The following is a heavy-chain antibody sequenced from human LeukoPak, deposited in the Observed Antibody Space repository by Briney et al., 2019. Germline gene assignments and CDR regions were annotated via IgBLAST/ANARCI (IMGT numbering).Heavy chain of an antibody. J-gene: IGHJ4*02. D-gene: IGHD3-22*01. Sequence: PGGSLRLSCAASGFSFSSYGMHWVRQGPGKGLEWVAVISYDGSHKYYADSVEGRFAISRDHSKNTLYLQMNSLRAEDTAVYYCAKSDYSYDSSGYLGVDYWGQGTLVTVSS. V-gene: IGHV3-30*18. CDR3: AKSDYSYDSSGYLGVDY. CDR1: GFSFSSYG. CDR2: ISYDGSHK.